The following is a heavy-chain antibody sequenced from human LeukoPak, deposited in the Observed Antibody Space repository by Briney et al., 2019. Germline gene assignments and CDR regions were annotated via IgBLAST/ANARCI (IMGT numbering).Heavy chain of an antibody. D-gene: IGHD2-2*02. CDR2: IHFTGTT. Sequence: SETLSLTCSVSGGSIRSNTNFWGWDSSSYWGWIRQPPGKGLEWIGSIHFTGTTYYNSSLQSRLTISVNTSKNLFSLKLTSVTATDTALYYCARQRDTASVGAFDTWGQGTMVIVSP. J-gene: IGHJ3*02. V-gene: IGHV4-39*01. CDR1: GGSIRSNTNFWGWDSSSY. CDR3: ARQRDTASVGAFDT.